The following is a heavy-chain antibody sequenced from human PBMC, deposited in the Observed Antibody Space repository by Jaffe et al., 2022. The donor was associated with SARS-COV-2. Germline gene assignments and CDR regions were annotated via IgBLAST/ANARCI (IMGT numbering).Heavy chain of an antibody. V-gene: IGHV2-5*01. CDR1: GFSLSTSGVG. Sequence: QITLKESGPTLVKPTQTLTLTCTFSGFSLSTSGVGVGWIRQPPGKALEWLALIYWNDDKRYSPSLKSRLTITKDTSKNQVVLTMTNMDPVDTATYYCAHSSLPQALGAFDIWGQGTMVTVSS. CDR2: IYWNDDK. CDR3: AHSSLPQALGAFDI. D-gene: IGHD3-16*01. J-gene: IGHJ3*02.